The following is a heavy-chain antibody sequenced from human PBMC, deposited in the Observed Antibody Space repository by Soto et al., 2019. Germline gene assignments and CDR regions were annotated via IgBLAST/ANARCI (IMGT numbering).Heavy chain of an antibody. CDR1: GGSFSGYY. Sequence: SETLSLTCAVYGGSFSGYYWSWIRQPPGKGLEWIGEINHSGSTNYNPSLKSRVTISVDTSKNQFSLKLSSVTAADTAVYYCARGLFLITMIVQPHLYFDYWGQGTLVTVSS. CDR3: ARGLFLITMIVQPHLYFDY. J-gene: IGHJ4*02. CDR2: INHSGST. V-gene: IGHV4-34*01. D-gene: IGHD3-22*01.